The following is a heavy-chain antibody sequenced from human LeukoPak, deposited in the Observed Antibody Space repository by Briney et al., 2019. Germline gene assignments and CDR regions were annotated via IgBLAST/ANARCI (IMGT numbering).Heavy chain of an antibody. CDR2: INHSGST. CDR1: DDSISSSTYY. CDR3: ARRGKDCSGGSCYSWLYYYYYMDV. V-gene: IGHV4-39*07. D-gene: IGHD2-15*01. Sequence: SETLSLTCIISDDSISSSTYYWGWIRQPPGKGLEWIGEINHSGSTNYNPSLKSRVTISVDTSKNQFSLKLSSVTAADTAVYYCARRGKDCSGGSCYSWLYYYYYMDVWGKGTTVTVSS. J-gene: IGHJ6*03.